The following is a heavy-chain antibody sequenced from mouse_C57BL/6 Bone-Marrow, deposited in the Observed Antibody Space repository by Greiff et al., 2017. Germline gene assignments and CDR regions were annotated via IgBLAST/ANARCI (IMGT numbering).Heavy chain of an antibody. Sequence: QVQLQQSGAELARPGASVKLSCKASGYTFTSYGISWVKQRTGQGLEWIGEIYPRSGNTYYNEKFKGKATLTADKSSSTAYMELRSLTSEDSAVYACARGGGLQGWGADWGQGTLVTVSA. CDR2: IYPRSGNT. J-gene: IGHJ3*01. D-gene: IGHD1-1*02. CDR1: GYTFTSYG. V-gene: IGHV1-81*01. CDR3: ARGGGLQGWGAD.